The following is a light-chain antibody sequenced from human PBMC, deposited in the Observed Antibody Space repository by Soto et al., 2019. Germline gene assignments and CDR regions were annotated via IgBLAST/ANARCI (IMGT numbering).Light chain of an antibody. Sequence: DIQMTQSPSSLSASVGDRVTITCRISQSINTYLNWYQQKPGKAPNLLIYTTSHLHSGVPSRFSGSGSGTDFTLTISSLQPEDFATYFCQQGDSTPYTFGQGTTLEIK. CDR2: TTS. CDR1: QSINTY. CDR3: QQGDSTPYT. J-gene: IGKJ2*01. V-gene: IGKV1-39*01.